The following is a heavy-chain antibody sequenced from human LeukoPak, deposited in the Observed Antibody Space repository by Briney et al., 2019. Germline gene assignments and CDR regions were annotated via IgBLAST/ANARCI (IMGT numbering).Heavy chain of an antibody. CDR1: RFTFSSYA. D-gene: IGHD5-24*01. CDR2: ISGSGGST. V-gene: IGHV3-23*01. Sequence: PGGSLRLSCAASRFTFSSYAMSWVRQAPGKGLEWVSAISGSGGSTYYADSVKGRFTISRDNSKNTLYLQMNSLRAEDTAVYYCARGTSRDGYDNWFDPWGQGTLVTVSS. CDR3: ARGTSRDGYDNWFDP. J-gene: IGHJ5*02.